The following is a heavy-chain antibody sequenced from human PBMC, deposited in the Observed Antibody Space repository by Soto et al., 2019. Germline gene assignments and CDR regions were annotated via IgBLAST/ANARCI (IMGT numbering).Heavy chain of an antibody. CDR3: ARGIETGLLDP. J-gene: IGHJ5*02. CDR1: GYTFTRYT. Sequence: ASVKVSCKASGYTFTRYTMNWVRQAPGQRLEWMGWINPDNGNTKSSQKFQDRVIITRDTSASTAYMDLSSLRSEDTAVYYCARGIETGLLDPCGQGTPVIGSS. V-gene: IGHV1-3*01. D-gene: IGHD2-15*01. CDR2: INPDNGNT.